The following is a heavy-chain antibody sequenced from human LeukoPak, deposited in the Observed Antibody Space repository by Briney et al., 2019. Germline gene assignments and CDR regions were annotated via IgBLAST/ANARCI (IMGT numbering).Heavy chain of an antibody. V-gene: IGHV3-11*05. J-gene: IGHJ6*02. CDR1: GFTFSDYY. D-gene: IGHD3-10*01. Sequence: GGSLRLSCAASGFTFSDYYMSWIRQAPGKGLEWVSYISSSSSYTNYADSVKGRFTISRDNAKNSLYLQMNSLRAEDSAVYYCARAEGLFSGSVYGMDVWGQGTTVTVSS. CDR3: ARAEGLFSGSVYGMDV. CDR2: ISSSSSYT.